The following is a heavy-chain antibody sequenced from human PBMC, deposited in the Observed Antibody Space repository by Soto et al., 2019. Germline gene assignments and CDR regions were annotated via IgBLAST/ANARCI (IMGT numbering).Heavy chain of an antibody. CDR3: ARDTRGDYLQYYYYYYGMDV. Sequence: GGSLKLSGAPLGFTLVSYWLAWAGRAPGRGLEGGATIKQDGSEKYYVDSVKGRFTISRDNAKNSLYLQMNSLRAEDTAVYYCARDTRGDYLQYYYYYYGMDVWGQGTTVTVSS. J-gene: IGHJ6*02. CDR2: IKQDGSEK. V-gene: IGHV3-7*01. CDR1: GFTLVSYW. D-gene: IGHD4-17*01.